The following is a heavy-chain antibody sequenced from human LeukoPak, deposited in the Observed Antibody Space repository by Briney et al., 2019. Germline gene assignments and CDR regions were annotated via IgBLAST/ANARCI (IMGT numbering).Heavy chain of an antibody. CDR1: GGSFSGYY. J-gene: IGHJ4*02. CDR3: ASWWDYGGFFDY. CDR2: INHSGST. V-gene: IGHV4-34*01. Sequence: SETLSLTCAVYGGSFSGYYWSWVRQPPGKGLEWIGEINHSGSTNYNPSLKSRVTISVDTSKNQFSLKLSSVTAADTAVYYCASWWDYGGFFDYWGQGTLVTVSS. D-gene: IGHD4-23*01.